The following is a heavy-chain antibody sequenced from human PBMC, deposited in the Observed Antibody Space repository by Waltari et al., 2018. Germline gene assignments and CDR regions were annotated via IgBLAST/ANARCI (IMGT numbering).Heavy chain of an antibody. D-gene: IGHD1-26*01. Sequence: QVQLQESGPGLVKPSETLSLTCTVSGGSISSYYWSWIRQPPGKGLEWIGYIYYSGSTNSNPSLKSRVTISVDTSKNQFSLKLSSVTAADTAVYYCARGGSYYRYWGQGTLVTVSS. V-gene: IGHV4-59*01. CDR1: GGSISSYY. CDR3: ARGGSYYRY. J-gene: IGHJ4*02. CDR2: IYYSGST.